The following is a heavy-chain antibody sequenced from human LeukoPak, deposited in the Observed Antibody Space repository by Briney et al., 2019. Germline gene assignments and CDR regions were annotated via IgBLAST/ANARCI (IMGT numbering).Heavy chain of an antibody. CDR2: ISWNRGSI. CDR3: AKDILLQRDYDSSGYYDY. CDR1: GFTFDDYA. J-gene: IGHJ4*02. D-gene: IGHD3-22*01. V-gene: IGHV3-9*01. Sequence: GGSLRLSCAASGFTFDDYAMHRVRQAPGKGLERVSGISWNRGSIGYADSVKGRFTISRDNAKNSLYLQMNSLRAEDTALYYCAKDILLQRDYDSSGYYDYWGQGTLVTVSS.